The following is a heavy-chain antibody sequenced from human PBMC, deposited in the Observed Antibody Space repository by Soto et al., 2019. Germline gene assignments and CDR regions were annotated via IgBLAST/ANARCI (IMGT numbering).Heavy chain of an antibody. CDR2: ISYDGSHK. D-gene: IGHD2-15*01. Sequence: QVQLVESGGGVVQPGRSLRLSCAGSGFTFSNYGLHWVRQAPGKGLEWVAVISYDGSHKYDADSVKGRFTISRDNSINILYLQMATLRAEDTAVYYCANDWAPRYCGRISCPPAGPYWGQGTLVTVSS. V-gene: IGHV3-30*18. J-gene: IGHJ4*02. CDR1: GFTFSNYG. CDR3: ANDWAPRYCGRISCPPAGPY.